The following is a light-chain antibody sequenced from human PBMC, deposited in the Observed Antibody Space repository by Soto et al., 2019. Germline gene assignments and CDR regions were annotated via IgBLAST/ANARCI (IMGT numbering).Light chain of an antibody. CDR1: QSLLHSNGNTF. CDR3: MQALQTPRT. V-gene: IGKV2-28*01. CDR2: LGS. J-gene: IGKJ1*01. Sequence: EIVMTQSPLSLTVTPGEPASISCKSTQSLLHSNGNTFLAWYMQKPGQSPQLLIYLGSRRAPGAPDRVSGSGSGTDFTLSISTVEADDAGIYYCMQALQTPRTFGQGTKLEI.